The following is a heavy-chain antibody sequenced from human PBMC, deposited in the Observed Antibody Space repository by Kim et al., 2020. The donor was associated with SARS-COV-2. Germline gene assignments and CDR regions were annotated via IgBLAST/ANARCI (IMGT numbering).Heavy chain of an antibody. Sequence: SETLSLTCTVSGYSISSGYYWGWIRQPPGKGLEWIGSIYHSGSTYYNPSLKSRVTISVDTSKNQFSLQLSSVTAADTAVYYCARGRFLWSYYGVSDFDY. CDR1: GYSISSGYY. CDR3: ARGRFLWSYYGVSDFDY. J-gene: IGHJ4*01. D-gene: IGHD4-17*01. CDR2: IYHSGST. V-gene: IGHV4-38-2*02.